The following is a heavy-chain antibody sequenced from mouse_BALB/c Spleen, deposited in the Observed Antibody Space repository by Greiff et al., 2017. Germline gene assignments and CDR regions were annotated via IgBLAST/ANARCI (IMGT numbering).Heavy chain of an antibody. CDR2: IDPFNGGT. CDR3: ARGMGPRYFDY. V-gene: IGHV1S135*01. J-gene: IGHJ2*01. Sequence: VQLQQSGPELMKPGASVKISCKASGYSFTSYYMHWVKQSHGKSLEWIGYIDPFNGGTSYNQKFKGKATLTVDKSSSTAYMHLSSLTSEDSAVYYCARGMGPRYFDYWGQGTTLTVSS. CDR1: GYSFTSYY.